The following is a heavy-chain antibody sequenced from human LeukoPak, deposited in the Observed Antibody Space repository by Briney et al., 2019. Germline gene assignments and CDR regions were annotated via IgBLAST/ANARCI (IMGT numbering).Heavy chain of an antibody. Sequence: SETLSLTCTVSGGSIRSSYYYWGWIRQPPGKGLEWIGSIYDSGSTYYNPSLKSRVTISVDTSKNQFSLKLSSVTAADTAVYYCASSSYYYVGLFDYWGQGTLVTVSS. CDR1: GGSIRSSYYY. CDR2: IYDSGST. D-gene: IGHD3-10*02. CDR3: ASSSYYYVGLFDY. V-gene: IGHV4-39*07. J-gene: IGHJ4*02.